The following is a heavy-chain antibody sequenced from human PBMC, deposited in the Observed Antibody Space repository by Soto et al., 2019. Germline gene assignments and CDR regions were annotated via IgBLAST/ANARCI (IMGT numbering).Heavy chain of an antibody. CDR2: IYYSGST. D-gene: IGHD3-10*01. V-gene: IGHV4-59*01. Sequence: SSETLSLTCTVSGGSISSYYWSWIRQPPGKGLEWIGYIYYSGSTNYNPSLKSRVTISVDTSKNQFSLKLSSVTAADTAVYYCARGFTMVRGVIPHYYYYYMDVWGKGTTVTVSS. J-gene: IGHJ6*03. CDR3: ARGFTMVRGVIPHYYYYYMDV. CDR1: GGSISSYY.